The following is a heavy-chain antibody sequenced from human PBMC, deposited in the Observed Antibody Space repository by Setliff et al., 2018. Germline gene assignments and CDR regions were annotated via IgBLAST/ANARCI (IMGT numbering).Heavy chain of an antibody. D-gene: IGHD3-10*01. CDR2: IIPMFGT. CDR3: AGGQPLVRKYYYYMDV. V-gene: IGHV1-69*13. Sequence: RASVKVSCKASGGTFSSYVISWVREAPGQGLEWMGGIIPMFGTNYAQKFQGRVTITADESTSTAYMELSSLGSEDAAVYYCAGGQPLVRKYYYYMDVWGKGTTVTAP. CDR1: GGTFSSYV. J-gene: IGHJ6*03.